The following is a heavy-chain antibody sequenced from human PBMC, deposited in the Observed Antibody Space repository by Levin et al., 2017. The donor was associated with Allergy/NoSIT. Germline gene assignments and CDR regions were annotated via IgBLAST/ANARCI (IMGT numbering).Heavy chain of an antibody. Sequence: SCATSGFTFSSYAMHWVRQAPGKGLEWMAVISDDGRSQYYADSVKGRFTISRDTSKNTMYMQMNSLRAEDTAVYYCAREYSSGSPIDYWGQGTLVTVSS. V-gene: IGHV3-30*04. J-gene: IGHJ4*02. CDR2: ISDDGRSQ. D-gene: IGHD3-10*01. CDR1: GFTFSSYA. CDR3: AREYSSGSPIDY.